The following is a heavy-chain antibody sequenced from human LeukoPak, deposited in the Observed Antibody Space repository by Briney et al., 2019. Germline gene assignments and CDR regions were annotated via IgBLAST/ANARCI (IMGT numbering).Heavy chain of an antibody. V-gene: IGHV1-69*04. CDR3: ARQGGTEYYYDSSGYYDY. J-gene: IGHJ4*02. CDR1: GGTFSSYA. CDR2: IIPILGIA. D-gene: IGHD3-22*01. Sequence: SVKVSCKASGGTFSSYAISWVRQAPGQGLEWMGRIIPILGIANYAQKFQGRVTITADKSTSTAYMELSSLRSEDTAVYYCARQGGTEYYYDSSGYYDYWGQGTLVTVSS.